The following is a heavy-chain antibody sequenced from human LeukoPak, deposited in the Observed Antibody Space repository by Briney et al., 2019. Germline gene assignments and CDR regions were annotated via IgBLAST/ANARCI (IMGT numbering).Heavy chain of an antibody. V-gene: IGHV3-23*01. CDR3: ARRRYSGSSQHFDY. D-gene: IGHD1-26*01. J-gene: IGHJ4*02. Sequence: PGGSLRLSCAASGFTFSSYDMNWVRQAPGKGLEWVSTISGSGGSAYYADSVKGRFTISRDNSKNTLYLQMNSLRAEDTAVYYCARRRYSGSSQHFDYWGQGTLVTVSS. CDR2: ISGSGGSA. CDR1: GFTFSSYD.